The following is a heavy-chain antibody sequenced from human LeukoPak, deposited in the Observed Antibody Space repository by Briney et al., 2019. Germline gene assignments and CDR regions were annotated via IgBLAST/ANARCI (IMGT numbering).Heavy chain of an antibody. V-gene: IGHV1-2*02. CDR1: GYTFTGCY. J-gene: IGHJ4*02. D-gene: IGHD6-19*01. CDR2: INPNSGGT. CDR3: ARGGKQWRGGNYFDS. Sequence: ASVKVSCKASGYTFTGCYMHWVRQAPGQGLEWMGWINPNSGGTNYAQKFQGRVTMTRDTSASTVYMDLSDLRSEDTAVYYCARGGKQWRGGNYFDSWGQGTLVAVSS.